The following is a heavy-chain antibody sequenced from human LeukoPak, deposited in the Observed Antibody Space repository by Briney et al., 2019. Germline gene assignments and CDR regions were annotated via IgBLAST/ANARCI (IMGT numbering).Heavy chain of an antibody. J-gene: IGHJ4*02. CDR2: IKPDGSLI. Sequence: GGSLRLSCAASGFTFSSYWMTWVRQGPGKGLEWVANIKPDGSLIYYVDSVKGRFTISRDNAKNSLYLQMNSLRAEDTAVYYCGKWELYSGFHYIDYWGQGTLATVSS. CDR1: GFTFSSYW. CDR3: GKWELYSGFHYIDY. D-gene: IGHD1-26*01. V-gene: IGHV3-7*01.